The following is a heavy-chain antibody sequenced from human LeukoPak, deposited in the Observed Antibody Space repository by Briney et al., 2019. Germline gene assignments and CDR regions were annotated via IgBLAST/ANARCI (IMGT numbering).Heavy chain of an antibody. CDR1: GGSFSGYY. V-gene: IGHV4-34*01. Sequence: PSETLSLTCAVYGGSFSGYYWSWIRQPPGKGLEWIGEINHSGSTNYNPSLKSRVTISVDTSKNQFSLKLSSVTAADTAVYYCASKYCGGSNCNFPLFDYWGQGTLVTVSS. J-gene: IGHJ4*02. CDR3: ASKYCGGSNCNFPLFDY. D-gene: IGHD2-21*01. CDR2: INHSGST.